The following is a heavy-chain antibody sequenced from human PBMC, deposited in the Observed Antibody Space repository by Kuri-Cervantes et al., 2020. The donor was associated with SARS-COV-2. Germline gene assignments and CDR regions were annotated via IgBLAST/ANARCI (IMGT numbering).Heavy chain of an antibody. Sequence: SQTLSLTCAVSGYSISSGSYWSWIRQSPDKGLEWIATINHVGTTYFNPSLESRVTISVDTSKNQFSLKLTSVTAADTAVYYCARVFHDNFDYWGQGTLVTVSS. CDR1: GYSISSGSY. CDR2: INHVGTT. CDR3: ARVFHDNFDY. D-gene: IGHD3-10*02. J-gene: IGHJ4*02. V-gene: IGHV4-38-2*01.